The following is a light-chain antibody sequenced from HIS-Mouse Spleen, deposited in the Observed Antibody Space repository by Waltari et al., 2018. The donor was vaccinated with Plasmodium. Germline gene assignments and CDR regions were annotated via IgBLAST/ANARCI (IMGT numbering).Light chain of an antibody. CDR2: KDS. Sequence: SYELTQPPSVSVSLGQMARITCSGEALPKKHAYWYQQKPGQFPVLGINKDSEGPAGNPERFSGSSSGTIVTLTISGVQAEDEADYYCLSADSSGTYRVFGTGTKVTVL. V-gene: IGLV3-16*01. CDR1: ALPKKH. J-gene: IGLJ1*01. CDR3: LSADSSGTYRV.